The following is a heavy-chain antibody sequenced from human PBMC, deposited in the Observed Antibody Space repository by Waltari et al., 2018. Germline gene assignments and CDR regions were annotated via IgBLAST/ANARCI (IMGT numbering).Heavy chain of an antibody. Sequence: QVQLQESGPGLVKPSETLSLTCTVSGGSISSYYWSWIRQPAGKGLEWIGRIYTSGSTNYNPSLKSRVTMSVDTSKNQFSLKLSSVTAADTAVYYCASQYYDFWSGYSPFDYWGQGTLVIVSS. CDR2: IYTSGST. D-gene: IGHD3-3*01. CDR1: GGSISSYY. J-gene: IGHJ4*02. CDR3: ASQYYDFWSGYSPFDY. V-gene: IGHV4-4*07.